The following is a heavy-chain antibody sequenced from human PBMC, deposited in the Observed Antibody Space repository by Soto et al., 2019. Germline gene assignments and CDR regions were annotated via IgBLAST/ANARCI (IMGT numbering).Heavy chain of an antibody. CDR2: MNPNSGNT. CDR3: ARKAVYYDSSGYFPN. CDR1: GYTFTSYD. D-gene: IGHD3-22*01. V-gene: IGHV1-8*01. J-gene: IGHJ4*02. Sequence: QVQLVQSGAEVKKPGASVKVSCKASGYTFTSYDINWVRQATGQGLEWMGWMNPNSGNTGSAQKFQGRVTMTRNTSISTAYMELSSLRSEDTAVYYSARKAVYYDSSGYFPNWGQGTLVTVSS.